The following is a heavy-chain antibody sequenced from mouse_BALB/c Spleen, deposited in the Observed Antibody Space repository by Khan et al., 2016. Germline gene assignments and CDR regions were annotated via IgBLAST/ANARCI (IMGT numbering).Heavy chain of an antibody. CDR1: DYSITSDYA. CDR2: ISYSGST. J-gene: IGHJ4*01. CDR3: ARTPTAYYTMDY. D-gene: IGHD1-2*01. Sequence: VPLQASGPGLVKPSQSLSLTCTVTDYSITSDYAWNWIRQFPGNKLEWMGYISYSGSTRYYPSLKSRISITRDTSKNQFFLQLNSVTTEDKDTYYCARTPTAYYTMDYWGQGTSVTVSS. V-gene: IGHV3-2*02.